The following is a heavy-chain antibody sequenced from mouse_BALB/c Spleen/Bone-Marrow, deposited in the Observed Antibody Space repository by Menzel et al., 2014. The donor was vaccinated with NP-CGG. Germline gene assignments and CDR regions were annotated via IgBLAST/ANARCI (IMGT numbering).Heavy chain of an antibody. CDR2: IRNKANGYTT. Sequence: EVRLQQSGGGLVQPGGSLRLSCATSGFTFTDYYMSWVRQPPGKALEWLGFIRNKANGYTTEYSASVKGRFTISRDNSQSILYLQMNTLRAEDSATYSCARVTTAWFAYWGQGTLVTVSA. J-gene: IGHJ3*01. CDR1: GFTFTDYY. D-gene: IGHD1-1*01. V-gene: IGHV7-3*02. CDR3: ARVTTAWFAY.